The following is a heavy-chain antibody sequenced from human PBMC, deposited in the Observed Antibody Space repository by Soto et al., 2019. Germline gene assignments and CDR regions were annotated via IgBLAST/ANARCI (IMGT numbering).Heavy chain of an antibody. V-gene: IGHV1-3*05. CDR2: INAGNGNT. CDR1: GYTLTRYS. CDR3: AILGTYYFDNSDNYFDF. Sequence: QVQLVQSGAEEMKPGASVMVSCKASGYTLTRYSIHWVRQAPGQRLEWMGWINAGNGNTKFSQKFQGRVTITRDTSASTAYMELRGLRSEDTAVYYCAILGTYYFDNSDNYFDFWGQGTLVTVSS. J-gene: IGHJ4*02. D-gene: IGHD3-22*01.